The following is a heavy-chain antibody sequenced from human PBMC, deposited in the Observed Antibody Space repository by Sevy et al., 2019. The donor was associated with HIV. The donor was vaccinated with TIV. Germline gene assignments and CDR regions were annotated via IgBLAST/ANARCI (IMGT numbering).Heavy chain of an antibody. D-gene: IGHD4-17*01. CDR2: INPNSGGT. V-gene: IGHV1-2*02. CDR3: ARDHGHYGGNYDAFDI. J-gene: IGHJ3*02. Sequence: ASVKVSCKASGYTFTGYYMHWVRQAPGQGLEWMGWINPNSGGTNYAQKFQGRVTMTRDTTISTAYMELSRLRSDDTAVYYCARDHGHYGGNYDAFDIWGQGTMVTVSS. CDR1: GYTFTGYY.